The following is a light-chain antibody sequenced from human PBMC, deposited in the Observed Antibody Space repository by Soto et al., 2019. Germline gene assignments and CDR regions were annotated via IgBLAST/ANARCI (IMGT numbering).Light chain of an antibody. CDR2: EVT. J-gene: IGLJ1*01. Sequence: QSALTQPASVSGSPGQSITISCTGTSSDIGGYNYVSWYQQHPGKAPKLMIYEVTNRPSGVSNRFSGSKSGNTASLTISGLQPEDEADYYCSSYTSNNIVVFGTGTKLTVL. CDR3: SSYTSNNIVV. V-gene: IGLV2-14*01. CDR1: SSDIGGYNY.